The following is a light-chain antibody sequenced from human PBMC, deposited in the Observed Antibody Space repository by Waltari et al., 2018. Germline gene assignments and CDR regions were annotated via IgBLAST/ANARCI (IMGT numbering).Light chain of an antibody. V-gene: IGKV2-30*01. CDR3: MEGAQWYT. J-gene: IGKJ2*01. CDR1: PSLAFSDGKTY. Sequence: DVVLTQSPLSLSVTPGQSSSVSCRSSPSLAFSDGKTYLNWFHQRPGQSPRRLIYKVSNRESGVPDRISGSGSGTDFALKISRVEAEDVGVYYCMEGAQWYTFGQGTKLEIK. CDR2: KVS.